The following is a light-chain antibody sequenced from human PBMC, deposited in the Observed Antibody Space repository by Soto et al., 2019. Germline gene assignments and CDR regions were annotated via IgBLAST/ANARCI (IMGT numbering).Light chain of an antibody. Sequence: DIQMTQSPSTLSASVGDRVTITCRASQSISGWLAWFQQRPGKAPKLLIYDASSLESGVPSRFSGSGSGTEFTLTISSLQPDDLATYYCQQYNGYSWTFGQGTKVDI. CDR2: DAS. V-gene: IGKV1-5*01. J-gene: IGKJ1*01. CDR3: QQYNGYSWT. CDR1: QSISGW.